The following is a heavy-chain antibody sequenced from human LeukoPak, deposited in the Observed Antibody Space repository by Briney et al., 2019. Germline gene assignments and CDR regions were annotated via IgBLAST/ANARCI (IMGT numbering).Heavy chain of an antibody. CDR2: INPSGST. V-gene: IGHV4-34*01. CDR1: GGSFSGYY. J-gene: IGHJ4*02. CDR3: AREGGPYRPLDY. Sequence: PSETLSLTCAVYGGSFSGYYWSWIRQPPGKGLEWIGEINPSGSTNYNPSLKSRVAISVDKSENHISLKLTSVTAADTAVYYCAREGGPYRPLDYSGQGTLVTVAS.